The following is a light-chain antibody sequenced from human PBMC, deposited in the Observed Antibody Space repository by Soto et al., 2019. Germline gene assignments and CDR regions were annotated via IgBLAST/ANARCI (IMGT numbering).Light chain of an antibody. CDR3: SSYSKSGTLMV. CDR2: GNS. J-gene: IGLJ3*02. Sequence: QSVLTQPPSVSGAPGQRVTISCTGSSSNIGAGYDVHWYQQLPGTAPKLLIYGNSNRPSGVPDRFSGSKSGTSASLAITGLQAEDEADYYCSSYSKSGTLMVFGGGTKLTVL. CDR1: SSNIGAGYD. V-gene: IGLV1-40*01.